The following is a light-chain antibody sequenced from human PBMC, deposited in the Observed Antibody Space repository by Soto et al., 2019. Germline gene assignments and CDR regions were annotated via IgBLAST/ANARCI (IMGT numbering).Light chain of an antibody. Sequence: EIVMAQSPGTLSVSPGERATLTCRASQSVSSKLAWYQQKPGQSPRLLIYGTSTMATGIPARFSGSGSGTEFTLTISSLQSEDFGVYYCQQYSNWPPFTFGQGTRLEVK. CDR1: QSVSSK. CDR3: QQYSNWPPFT. V-gene: IGKV3-15*01. J-gene: IGKJ5*01. CDR2: GTS.